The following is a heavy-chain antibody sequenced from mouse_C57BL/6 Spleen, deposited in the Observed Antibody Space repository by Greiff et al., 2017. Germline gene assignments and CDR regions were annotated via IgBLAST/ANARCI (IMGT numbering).Heavy chain of an antibody. CDR3: ARQAATDYYAMDY. D-gene: IGHD6-1*01. CDR2: ISSGGSYT. Sequence: EVKVVESGGDLVKPGGSLKLSCAASGFTFSSYGMSWVRQTPDKRLEWVATISSGGSYTYYPDSVKGRFTISRDNAKNTLYLQMSSLKSEDTAMYYCARQAATDYYAMDYWGQGTSVTVSS. V-gene: IGHV5-6*01. J-gene: IGHJ4*01. CDR1: GFTFSSYG.